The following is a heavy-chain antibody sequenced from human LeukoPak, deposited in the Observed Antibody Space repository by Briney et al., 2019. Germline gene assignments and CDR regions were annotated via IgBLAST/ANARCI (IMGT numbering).Heavy chain of an antibody. D-gene: IGHD6-19*01. V-gene: IGHV3-23*01. CDR1: GFTFSSYA. CDR3: AKDPSSGCYNNWFDP. Sequence: GGSLRLSSAASGFTFSSYAMSWVRQAPGKGLEWVSAISGSGGSTYYADSVKGRFTISRDNSKNTLYLQMNSLRAEDTAVYYCAKDPSSGCYNNWFDPWGQGTLVTVSS. J-gene: IGHJ5*02. CDR2: ISGSGGST.